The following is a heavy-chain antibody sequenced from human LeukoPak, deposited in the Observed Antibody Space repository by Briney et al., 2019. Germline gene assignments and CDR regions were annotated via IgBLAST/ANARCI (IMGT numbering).Heavy chain of an antibody. D-gene: IGHD5-18*01. CDR1: GGTFSSYA. V-gene: IGHV1-69*04. CDR3: ASAFLGTAMVTEAFDI. Sequence: SVKVSCKASGGTFSSYAISWVRQAPGQGLEWMGRIIPILGIANYAQKFQGRVTITADKSTSTAYMELSSLRSEDTAVYYCASAFLGTAMVTEAFDIWGQGTMVTVSS. J-gene: IGHJ3*02. CDR2: IIPILGIA.